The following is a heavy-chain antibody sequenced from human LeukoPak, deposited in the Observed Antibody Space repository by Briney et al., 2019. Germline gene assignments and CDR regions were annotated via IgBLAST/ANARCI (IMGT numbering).Heavy chain of an antibody. D-gene: IGHD6-19*01. J-gene: IGHJ4*02. CDR2: IFSNDEN. CDR1: GGSFSGYYW. V-gene: IGHV2-26*01. Sequence: TPSETLSLTCAVYGGSFSGYYWSWIRQPPGKALEWLAHIFSNDENSYSTSLKSRLTISKDTSKSQVVLTMTSMDPVDTATYYCARIQYTSGWTFDYWGQGTLVTVSS. CDR3: ARIQYTSGWTFDY.